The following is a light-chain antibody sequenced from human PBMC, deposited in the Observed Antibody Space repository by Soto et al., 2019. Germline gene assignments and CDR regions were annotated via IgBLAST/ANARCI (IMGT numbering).Light chain of an antibody. CDR2: DVS. J-gene: IGKJ5*01. V-gene: IGKV1-13*02. Sequence: AIQLTQSPSSLSASVGDRVTITCRASQDIRGALAWYQQKPGKAPKMLIYDVSTLESGVPLRFSGSSSGTDFTLTISVFKPVDFAPCCNKHFIVYPIPFGHATR. CDR3: KHFIVYPIP. CDR1: QDIRGA.